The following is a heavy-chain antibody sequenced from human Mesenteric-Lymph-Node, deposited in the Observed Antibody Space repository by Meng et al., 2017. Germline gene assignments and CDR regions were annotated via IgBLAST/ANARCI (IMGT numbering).Heavy chain of an antibody. CDR3: ARGDQWLGPLTH. D-gene: IGHD6-19*01. Sequence: GGSLRLSCEGSGYSFTSYWIGWVRQMPGKGLEWMGIIYPGDSDTRYSPSFQGQVTISADKSISTAYLQWSSLKASDTAMYYCARGDQWLGPLTHWGQGTLVTVSS. J-gene: IGHJ1*01. CDR2: IYPGDSDT. V-gene: IGHV5-51*01. CDR1: GYSFTSYW.